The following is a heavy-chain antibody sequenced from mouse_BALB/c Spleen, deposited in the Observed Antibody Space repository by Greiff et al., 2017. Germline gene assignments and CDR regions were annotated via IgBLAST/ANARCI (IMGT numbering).Heavy chain of an antibody. CDR2: ISSGGST. Sequence: EVMLVESGGGLVKPGGSLKLSCAASGFTFSSYAMSWVRQTPEKRLEWVASISSGGSTYYPDSVKGRFTISRDNARNILYLQMSSLRSEDTAMYYCARDYGYYAMDYWGQGTSVTVSS. J-gene: IGHJ4*01. D-gene: IGHD1-1*02. CDR3: ARDYGYYAMDY. V-gene: IGHV5-6-5*01. CDR1: GFTFSSYA.